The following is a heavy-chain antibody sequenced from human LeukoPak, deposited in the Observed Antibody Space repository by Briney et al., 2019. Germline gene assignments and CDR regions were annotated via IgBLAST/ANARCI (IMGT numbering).Heavy chain of an antibody. J-gene: IGHJ4*02. D-gene: IGHD5-24*01. CDR2: LYSGGAT. CDR1: GFTFSSYG. Sequence: GGSLRLSCAASGFTFSSYGMHWVRQAPGKGLEWVSVLYSGGATYYTDSVKGRFTISRDNSKNTVYLQINSLRVEDTAVYYCARDVSGDGYNFFDYWGLGILVTVSS. CDR3: ARDVSGDGYNFFDY. V-gene: IGHV3-66*01.